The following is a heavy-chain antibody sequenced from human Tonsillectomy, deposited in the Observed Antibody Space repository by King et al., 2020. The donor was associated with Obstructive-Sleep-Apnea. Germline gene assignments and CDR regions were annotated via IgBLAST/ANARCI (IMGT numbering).Heavy chain of an antibody. V-gene: IGHV3-30*02. CDR3: AKDGKNSSGYYLDY. Sequence: VQLVESGGGVVQPGGSLRLSCAASGFTFSNYGMHWVRQAPGKGLEWVAFIRYYGSNKYYADSVKGRFTISRDNSKNTLYLQMNSLRAEDTAGYYCAKDGKNSSGYYLDYWGQGTLVTVSS. J-gene: IGHJ4*02. CDR1: GFTFSNYG. CDR2: IRYYGSNK. D-gene: IGHD3-22*01.